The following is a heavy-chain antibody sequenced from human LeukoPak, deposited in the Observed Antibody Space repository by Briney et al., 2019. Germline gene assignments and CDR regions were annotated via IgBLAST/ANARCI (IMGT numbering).Heavy chain of an antibody. CDR3: AKGQDY. CDR2: IIGGGGNT. J-gene: IGHJ4*02. V-gene: IGHV3-23*01. CDR1: GFTFSSFA. Sequence: GGSLRLSCAASGFTFSSFAMSWVRQPPGKGLEWVSAIIGGGGNTYHADSVKGRFTISRDNSRNTLYLQMNSLRVEDTAVYYCAKGQDYWGQGTLVTVSS.